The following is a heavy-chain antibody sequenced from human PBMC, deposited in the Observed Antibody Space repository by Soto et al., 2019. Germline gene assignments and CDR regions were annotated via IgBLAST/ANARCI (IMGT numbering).Heavy chain of an antibody. CDR2: INAGNGNT. J-gene: IGHJ5*02. Sequence: ASVKVSCKASGYTFTSYAMHWVRQAPGQRLEWMGWINAGNGNTKYSQKFQGRVTITRDTSASTAYMELSSLRSEDTAVYYCASDDSSGYYSGGFDPWGQGTLVTVSS. D-gene: IGHD3-22*01. CDR1: GYTFTSYA. CDR3: ASDDSSGYYSGGFDP. V-gene: IGHV1-3*01.